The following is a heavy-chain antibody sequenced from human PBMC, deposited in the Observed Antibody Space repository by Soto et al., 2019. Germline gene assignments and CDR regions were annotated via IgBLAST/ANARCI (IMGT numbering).Heavy chain of an antibody. V-gene: IGHV1-18*01. J-gene: IGHJ5*02. Sequence: ASVEVSCKASGYTFTSYGISWVRQATGQGLEWMGWISAYNGNTNYAQKLQGRVTMTTDTSTSTAYMELRSLRSDDTAVYYCARDLQEPTVNWFDPWGQGTLVTVSS. CDR2: ISAYNGNT. CDR1: GYTFTSYG. D-gene: IGHD4-17*01. CDR3: ARDLQEPTVNWFDP.